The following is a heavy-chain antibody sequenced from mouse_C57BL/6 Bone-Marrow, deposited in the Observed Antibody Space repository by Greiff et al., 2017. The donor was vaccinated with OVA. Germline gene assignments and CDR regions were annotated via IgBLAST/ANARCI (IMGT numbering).Heavy chain of an antibody. CDR3: ARGGAWFAY. Sequence: VQLQQSVAELVKPGASVKISCKASGYAFSSSWMNWVKQRPGQGLEWIGQIYPGDGDTNYNGKFKGKATLTADKSSSTAYLQLSSLTSEDSAVYFCARGGAWFAYWGQGTLVTVSA. CDR2: IYPGDGDT. V-gene: IGHV1-80*01. CDR1: GYAFSSSW. J-gene: IGHJ3*01.